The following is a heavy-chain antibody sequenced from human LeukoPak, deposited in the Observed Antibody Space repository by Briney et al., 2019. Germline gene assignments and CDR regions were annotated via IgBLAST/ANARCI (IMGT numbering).Heavy chain of an antibody. V-gene: IGHV1-2*02. D-gene: IGHD2-21*02. J-gene: IGHJ2*01. CDR1: GYTFTGYY. CDR3: ARDFRGPLCGGDCYSSWYFDL. CDR2: INPNSGGT. Sequence: GASVKVSCKASGYTFTGYYMHWVRQAPGQGLEWMGWINPNSGGTNYAQKFQGRVTMTRDTSISTAYMELSRLRAEDTAVYYCARDFRGPLCGGDCYSSWYFDLWGRGTLVSVSS.